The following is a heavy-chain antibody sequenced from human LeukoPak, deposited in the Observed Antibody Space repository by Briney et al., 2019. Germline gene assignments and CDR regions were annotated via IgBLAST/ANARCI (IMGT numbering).Heavy chain of an antibody. CDR2: ISWDGGST. Sequence: PGGSLRLSCAASGFTFDDYAMHWVRQAPGKGLEWVSLISWDGGSTYYADSVKGRFAISRDNSKNSLYLQMNSLRAEDTALYYCAKDIGGYCSGGSCYDAAYYYYYGMDVWGKGTTVTVSS. J-gene: IGHJ6*04. D-gene: IGHD2-15*01. CDR1: GFTFDDYA. V-gene: IGHV3-43D*04. CDR3: AKDIGGYCSGGSCYDAAYYYYYGMDV.